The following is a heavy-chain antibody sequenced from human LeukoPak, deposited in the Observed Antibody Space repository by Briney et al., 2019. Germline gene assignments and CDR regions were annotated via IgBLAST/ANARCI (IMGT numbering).Heavy chain of an antibody. CDR2: IRYDGSNK. CDR3: AKPDRPFYDSSGYVAFDI. J-gene: IGHJ3*02. V-gene: IGHV3-30*02. D-gene: IGHD3-22*01. Sequence: GGSLRLSCAASGFSFNNYGMYWVRQAPGKGLEWVAFIRYDGSNKYYADSVKGRFTISRDNSKNTLYLRMKSLRAEDTAVYYCAKPDRPFYDSSGYVAFDIWGQGTMVTVSS. CDR1: GFSFNNYG.